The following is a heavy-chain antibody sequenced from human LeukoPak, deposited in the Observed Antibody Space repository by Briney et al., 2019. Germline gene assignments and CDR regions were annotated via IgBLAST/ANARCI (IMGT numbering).Heavy chain of an antibody. J-gene: IGHJ4*02. Sequence: SETLSPTCTVSGGSIGSHYWSWIRQPPGKGLEWIGYIYYSGSTNYNPSLKSRVTISVDTSKNQFSLKLSSVTAADTAVYYCARARYYFDYWGQGTLVTVSS. CDR1: GGSIGSHY. V-gene: IGHV4-59*11. CDR2: IYYSGST. CDR3: ARARYYFDY.